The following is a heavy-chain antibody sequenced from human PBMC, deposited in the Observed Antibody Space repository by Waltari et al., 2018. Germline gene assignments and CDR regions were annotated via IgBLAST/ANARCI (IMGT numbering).Heavy chain of an antibody. J-gene: IGHJ4*02. Sequence: QLQLQESGPGLVKPSEALSLTCTVSGGSISSRRYYWGWIRQPPGKGLEWIGSIYYSGSTYDNPSLKSRVTISVDTSKNQFSLKLSSVTAADTAVYYCASHSSSWPFDYWGQGTLVTVSS. CDR2: IYYSGST. CDR3: ASHSSSWPFDY. CDR1: GGSISSRRYY. V-gene: IGHV4-39*07. D-gene: IGHD6-13*01.